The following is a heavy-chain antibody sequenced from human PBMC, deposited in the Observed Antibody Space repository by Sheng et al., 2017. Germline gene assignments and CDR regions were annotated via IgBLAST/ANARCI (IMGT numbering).Heavy chain of an antibody. CDR3: VRGSYYYEGIDYSHYYYYYMDV. Sequence: EVQLVESGGGLVKPGGSLRLSCVASGFTFSSYPMNWVRQAPGKGLEWVSSISTSSDYIYYTDSVKGRFSISRDNAKNSLYLLMNSLRAEDTALYFCVRGSYYYEGIDYSHYYYYYMDVWGKGTSVTVSS. V-gene: IGHV3-21*01. CDR1: GFTFSSYP. J-gene: IGHJ6*03. D-gene: IGHD3-22*01. CDR2: ISTSSDYI.